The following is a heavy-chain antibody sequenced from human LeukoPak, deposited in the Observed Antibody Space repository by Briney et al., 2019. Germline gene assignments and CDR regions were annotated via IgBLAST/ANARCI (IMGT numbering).Heavy chain of an antibody. D-gene: IGHD4-11*01. CDR3: ARRRNYGAYMDV. CDR2: IYYSGST. V-gene: IGHV4-39*07. J-gene: IGHJ6*03. Sequence: SETLSLTCTVSGGSISSSSYYWGWIRQPPGKGLEWIGSIYYSGSTYYNPSLKSRVTISVDTSKNQFSLKLSSVTAADTAVYYCARRRNYGAYMDVWGKGTTVTVSS. CDR1: GGSISSSSYY.